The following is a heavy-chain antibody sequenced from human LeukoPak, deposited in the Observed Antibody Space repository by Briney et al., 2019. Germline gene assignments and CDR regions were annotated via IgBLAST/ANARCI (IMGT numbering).Heavy chain of an antibody. V-gene: IGHV4-39*01. CDR3: ASLTREYAIGFDP. CDR1: GGSISSSSYY. CDR2: IYYNGST. D-gene: IGHD2-8*01. Sequence: PSETLSLTCTVSGGSISSSSYYWGWIRQPPGKGLEWIGSIYYNGSTNYNPSLKSRVTISVDTSKNQFSLKLSSVTAADTAVYYCASLTREYAIGFDPWGQGTLVTVSS. J-gene: IGHJ5*02.